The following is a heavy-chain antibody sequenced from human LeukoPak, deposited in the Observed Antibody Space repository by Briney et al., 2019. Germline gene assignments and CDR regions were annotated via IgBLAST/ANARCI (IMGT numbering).Heavy chain of an antibody. V-gene: IGHV4-59*01. CDR2: IFYSGST. D-gene: IGHD3-10*01. CDR3: ARDRGYGSGSYYMGDAFEI. CDR1: GGHISSYY. Sequence: TPSETLFLTCAVPGGHISSYYWSWIPQTPGEGLERNDYIFYSGSTNYNPSLKSRDTISIVASKGHFSLKLSSVTAADSAVYYCARDRGYGSGSYYMGDAFEIWGQGTMVTVSS. J-gene: IGHJ3*02.